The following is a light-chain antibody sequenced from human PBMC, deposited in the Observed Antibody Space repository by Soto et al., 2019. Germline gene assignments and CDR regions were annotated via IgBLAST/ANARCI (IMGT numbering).Light chain of an antibody. Sequence: QSALTQPRSVSGSPGQSVAISCTGTSSDVGGYNYVSWYQQHPGKAPKPMIYDVTQRPSGVPDRFSGSKSGNTASLTISGLQAEDEADYYCCSYAGSYVVFGGGTKVTV. CDR3: CSYAGSYVV. CDR2: DVT. V-gene: IGLV2-11*01. J-gene: IGLJ2*01. CDR1: SSDVGGYNY.